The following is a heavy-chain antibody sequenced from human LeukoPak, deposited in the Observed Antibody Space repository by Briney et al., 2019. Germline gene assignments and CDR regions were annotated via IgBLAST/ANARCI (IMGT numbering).Heavy chain of an antibody. J-gene: IGHJ4*02. D-gene: IGHD3-3*01. Sequence: GGSLRLSCAASGFTVRGDYMSWVLQAPGKGLEWVSVIYSGGTTYYADSVKGRFTISRDNSENTVFLQMNSLRAEDTAVYYCVTPWSGPTGMDWGQGTLVTVSS. CDR2: IYSGGTT. CDR1: GFTVRGDY. V-gene: IGHV3-66*01. CDR3: VTPWSGPTGMD.